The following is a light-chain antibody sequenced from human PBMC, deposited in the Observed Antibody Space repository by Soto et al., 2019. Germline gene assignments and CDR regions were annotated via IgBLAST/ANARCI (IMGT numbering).Light chain of an antibody. J-gene: IGKJ5*01. V-gene: IGKV3-20*01. CDR1: QSVGIY. Sequence: NFLTQSPATLSLSPGERATLSCRASQSVGIYLAWYQQKPGQAPRLLIYDAFQRATGIPARFSGSGSGTDFTLTISRLEPEDFAVYYCQHYGGSPPITFGQGTRLEIK. CDR2: DAF. CDR3: QHYGGSPPIT.